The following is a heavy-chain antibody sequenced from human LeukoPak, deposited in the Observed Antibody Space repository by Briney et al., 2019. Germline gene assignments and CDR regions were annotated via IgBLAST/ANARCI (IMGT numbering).Heavy chain of an antibody. Sequence: GGSLRLSCGASGFTFSSYWMHWVRQAPGKGLVWVSRINSDGSSTSYADSVKGRFTTSRDNAKNTLYLQMNSLRAEDTAVYYCASGGYSSSTSCSHYYYYTVDGWGQGTTVTVSS. CDR2: INSDGSST. V-gene: IGHV3-74*01. J-gene: IGHJ6*02. CDR1: GFTFSSYW. D-gene: IGHD2-2*01. CDR3: ASGGYSSSTSCSHYYYYTVDG.